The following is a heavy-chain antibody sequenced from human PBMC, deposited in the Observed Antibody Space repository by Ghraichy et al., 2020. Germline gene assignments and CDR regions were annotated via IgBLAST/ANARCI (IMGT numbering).Heavy chain of an antibody. D-gene: IGHD4-11*01. CDR3: ARRYSNYEFDY. Sequence: GSLRLSCAVSGGSISSSNWWSWVRQPPGKGLEWIGEIYHSGSTNYNPSLKSRVTISVDKSKNQFSLKLSSVTAADTAVYYCARRYSNYEFDYWGRGTLVTVSS. J-gene: IGHJ4*02. V-gene: IGHV4-4*02. CDR1: GGSISSSNW. CDR2: IYHSGST.